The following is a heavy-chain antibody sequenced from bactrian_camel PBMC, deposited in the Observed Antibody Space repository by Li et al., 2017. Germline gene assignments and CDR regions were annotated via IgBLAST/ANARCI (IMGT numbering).Heavy chain of an antibody. CDR3: AVNLRSSISCTKRDFLN. V-gene: IGHV3S31*01. CDR2: IYISGGTT. D-gene: IGHD6*01. J-gene: IGHJ4*01. Sequence: VQLVESGGGSVQAGGTLRLSCESSGYTFSKHYMAWFRQVPGKEREGVAGIYISGGTTYYGDAVKGRFTISKDNAKNTDNGKNTLYLQMNGLKPEDTAVYYCAVNLRSSISCTKRDFLNWGQGTQVTVS. CDR1: GYTFSKHY.